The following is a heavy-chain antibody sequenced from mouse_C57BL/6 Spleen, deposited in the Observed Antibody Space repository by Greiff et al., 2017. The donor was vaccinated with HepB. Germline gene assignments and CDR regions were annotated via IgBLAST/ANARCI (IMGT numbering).Heavy chain of an antibody. CDR2: IDPENGDT. CDR1: GFNIKDDY. J-gene: IGHJ1*03. Sequence: EVQRVESGAELVRPGASVKLSCTASGFNIKDDYMHWVKQRPEQGLEWIGWIDPENGDTEYASKFQGKATITADTSSNTAYLQLSSLTSEDTAVYYCTLTTVVARYFDVWGTGTTVTVSS. V-gene: IGHV14-4*01. CDR3: TLTTVVARYFDV. D-gene: IGHD1-1*01.